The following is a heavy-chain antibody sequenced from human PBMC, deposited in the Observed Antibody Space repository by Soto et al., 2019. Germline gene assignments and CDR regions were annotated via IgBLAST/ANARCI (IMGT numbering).Heavy chain of an antibody. CDR2: ISAYNGNT. Sequence: QVQLVQSGAEVKKPGASVKVSCKASGYTFTSYGISWVRQAPGQGLEWMGWISAYNGNTNYAQKLQGRVTMTTDTSASTAYMELRSMGSDETAVYYCARDRDDFWSGDYYYYYYYGMDVWGQGTTVTVSS. D-gene: IGHD3-3*01. J-gene: IGHJ6*02. V-gene: IGHV1-18*04. CDR1: GYTFTSYG. CDR3: ARDRDDFWSGDYYYYYYYGMDV.